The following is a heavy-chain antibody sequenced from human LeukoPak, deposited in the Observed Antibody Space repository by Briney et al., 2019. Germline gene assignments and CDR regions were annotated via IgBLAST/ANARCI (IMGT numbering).Heavy chain of an antibody. J-gene: IGHJ3*02. Sequence: GGSLRHSCAASGFTFSSYAMSWVRQAPGKGLEWVSVISDSGGSTYYADSVKGRFTISRDNSKNTLYVQMNRLRAADTAVYYCAKDRVGATSMWDAGAFDIWGQGTMVTVSS. CDR1: GFTFSSYA. CDR3: AKDRVGATSMWDAGAFDI. CDR2: ISDSGGST. D-gene: IGHD1-26*01. V-gene: IGHV3-23*01.